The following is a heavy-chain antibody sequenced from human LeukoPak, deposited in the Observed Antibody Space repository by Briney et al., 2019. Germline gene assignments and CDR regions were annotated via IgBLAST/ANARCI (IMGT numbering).Heavy chain of an antibody. J-gene: IGHJ6*03. V-gene: IGHV7-4-1*02. CDR2: INTDTGNP. CDR3: ARAHYDFWSGHYYCYYMDV. D-gene: IGHD3-3*01. CDR1: GYTFTKYG. Sequence: ASVKVSCKASGYTFTKYGVYWVRQAPGQGHEWMGWINTDTGNPTYAQGFTGRFVFSLDTSVSTAYLQISSLKAEATAVYYCARAHYDFWSGHYYCYYMDVWGKGTTVTVSS.